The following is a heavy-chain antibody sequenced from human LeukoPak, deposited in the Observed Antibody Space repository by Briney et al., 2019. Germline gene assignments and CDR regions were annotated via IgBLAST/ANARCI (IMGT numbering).Heavy chain of an antibody. CDR3: ARGLGRYFDWLFIY. J-gene: IGHJ4*02. CDR1: GGSFSGYY. Sequence: SETLSLTCAVYGGSFSGYYWSWIRQPPGKGLEWIGEINHSGSTNYNPSLKSRVTISVDTSKNQFSLKLSSVTAADTAVYYCARGLGRYFDWLFIYWGQGTLVTASS. CDR2: INHSGST. D-gene: IGHD3-9*01. V-gene: IGHV4-34*01.